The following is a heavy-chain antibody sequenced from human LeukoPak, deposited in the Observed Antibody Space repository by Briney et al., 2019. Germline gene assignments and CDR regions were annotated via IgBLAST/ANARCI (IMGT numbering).Heavy chain of an antibody. D-gene: IGHD2-21*01. Sequence: PGGSLRLSCVASGFTFGDHDMDWMRQAPGTGLECVSCISTGTYIPYADYVKGRFTITTRDAAKSTHLQMNSLMPADKAMYFCAKSHLVGYFDYFDNWGQGSQGTVSS. V-gene: IGHV3-11*01. CDR1: GFTFGDHD. CDR2: ISTGTYI. J-gene: IGHJ4*02. CDR3: AKSHLVGYFDYFDN.